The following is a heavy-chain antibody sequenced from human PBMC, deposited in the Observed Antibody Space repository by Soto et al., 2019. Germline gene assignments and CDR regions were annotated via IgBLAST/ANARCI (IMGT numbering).Heavy chain of an antibody. D-gene: IGHD7-27*01. J-gene: IGHJ3*02. CDR1: GFTFSSYA. V-gene: IGHV3-23*01. CDR2: ISGSGGST. CDR3: AKDQGLWGGRDAFDI. Sequence: GESLKISCAASGFTFSSYAMSWVRQAPGKGLEWVSAISGSGGSTYYADSVKGRFTISRDNSKNTLYLQMNSLRAEDTAVYYCAKDQGLWGGRDAFDIWGQGTMVTVSS.